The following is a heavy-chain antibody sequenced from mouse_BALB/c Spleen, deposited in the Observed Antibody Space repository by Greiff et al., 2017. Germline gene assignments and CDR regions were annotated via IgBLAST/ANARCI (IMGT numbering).Heavy chain of an antibody. CDR2: INPGSGGT. D-gene: IGHD1-1*01. Sequence: QVQLQQSGAELVRPGTSVKVSCKASGYAFTNYLIEWVKQRPGQGLEWIGVINPGSGGTNYNEKFKGKATLTAVTSTSTAYMELSSLTNEDSAVYYCTRQDGSSPFAYWGQGTLVTVSA. CDR3: TRQDGSSPFAY. V-gene: IGHV1-54*01. CDR1: GYAFTNYL. J-gene: IGHJ3*01.